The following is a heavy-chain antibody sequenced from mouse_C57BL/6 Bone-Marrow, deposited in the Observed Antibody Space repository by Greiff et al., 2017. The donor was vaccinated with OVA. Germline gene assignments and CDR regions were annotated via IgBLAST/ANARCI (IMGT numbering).Heavy chain of an antibody. J-gene: IGHJ3*01. CDR2: ISSGGSYT. CDR1: GFTFSSYG. CDR3: ARQLRLPTWFAY. D-gene: IGHD3-2*02. Sequence: EVKLVESGGDLVKPGGSLKLSCAASGFTFSSYGMSWVRPTPDKRLEWVATISSGGSYTYYPDSVKGRFTISRDNAKNTLYLQMSSLKSEDTAMYYSARQLRLPTWFAYWGQGTLVTVSA. V-gene: IGHV5-6*01.